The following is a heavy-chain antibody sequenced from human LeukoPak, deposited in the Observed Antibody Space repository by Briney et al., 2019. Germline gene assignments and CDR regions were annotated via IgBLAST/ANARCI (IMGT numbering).Heavy chain of an antibody. D-gene: IGHD3-16*02. CDR2: INHSGST. CDR3: ARSGPPYDYVWGSYRYYFDY. CDR1: GGSFSGYY. V-gene: IGHV4-34*01. J-gene: IGHJ4*02. Sequence: SETQSLTCAVYGGSFSGYYWSWIRQPPGKGLEWIGEINHSGSTNYNPSLKSRVTISVDTSKNQFSLKLSSVTAADTAVYYCARSGPPYDYVWGSYRYYFDYWGQGTLVTVSS.